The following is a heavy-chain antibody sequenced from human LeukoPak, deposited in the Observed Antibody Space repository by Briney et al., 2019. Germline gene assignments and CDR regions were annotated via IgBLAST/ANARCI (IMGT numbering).Heavy chain of an antibody. J-gene: IGHJ4*02. CDR1: GGSIRSYY. CDR3: ARGGDSWFY. Sequence: SETLSLTCTVSGGSIRSYYWAWIRQSPGKGLEWIGHIYDTGSTNYNPSLKSRVTISGDTSKNQFSLKLSSLTAADTAVYYCARGGDSWFYWGQGTLVTVSS. CDR2: IYDTGST. D-gene: IGHD6-13*01. V-gene: IGHV4-59*01.